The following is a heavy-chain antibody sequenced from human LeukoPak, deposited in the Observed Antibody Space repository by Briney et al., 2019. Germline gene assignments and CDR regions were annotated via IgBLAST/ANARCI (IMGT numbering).Heavy chain of an antibody. Sequence: GGSLRLSCAASGFTFSSYSMNWVRQAPGKGLEWVSSIGSSSSYIYYADSVKGRFTISRDNAKNSLYLQMNSLRAEDTAVYYCARDNLVSGYDWAIDYWGQGTLVTVSS. V-gene: IGHV3-21*01. CDR2: IGSSSSYI. CDR1: GFTFSSYS. J-gene: IGHJ4*02. CDR3: ARDNLVSGYDWAIDY. D-gene: IGHD5-12*01.